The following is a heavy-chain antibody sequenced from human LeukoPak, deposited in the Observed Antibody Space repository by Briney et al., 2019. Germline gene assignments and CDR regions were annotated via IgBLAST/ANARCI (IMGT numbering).Heavy chain of an antibody. D-gene: IGHD3-10*02. CDR2: ITSDTRYI. CDR3: AELGITMIGGV. V-gene: IGHV3-21*01. CDR1: GFTFSSYT. Sequence: GGSLRLSCAGAGFTFSSYTMNWVRQAPGKGLEWVSSITSDTRYIFYADSVKGRFTISRDNAKNSLYLQMNSLRAEDTAVYYCAELGITMIGGVWGKGTTVTISS. J-gene: IGHJ6*04.